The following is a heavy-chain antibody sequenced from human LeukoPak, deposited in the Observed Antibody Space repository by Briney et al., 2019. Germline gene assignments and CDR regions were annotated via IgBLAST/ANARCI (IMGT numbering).Heavy chain of an antibody. Sequence: SETLSLTCTVSGGSISSSSYYWSWIRQPPGKGLEWTGEINHSGSTNYNPSLKSRVTISVDTSKNQFSLKLSSVTAADTAVYYCAYSSGAFDYWGQGTLVTVSS. V-gene: IGHV4-39*07. D-gene: IGHD6-19*01. CDR1: GGSISSSSYY. CDR2: INHSGST. CDR3: AYSSGAFDY. J-gene: IGHJ4*02.